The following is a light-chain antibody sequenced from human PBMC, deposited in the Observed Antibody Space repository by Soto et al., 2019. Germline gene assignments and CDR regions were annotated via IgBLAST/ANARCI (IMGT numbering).Light chain of an antibody. Sequence: IQLTQSPSYLSASVGDRINLTCRASQGISSYLAWYQQKPGKAPKLMIYEASTLQSGVPSRFSGSGSGTEFTLTISGLLPEDFATYHCQQLNTLPFTFGQGTRLEIK. CDR1: QGISSY. J-gene: IGKJ5*01. CDR2: EAS. CDR3: QQLNTLPFT. V-gene: IGKV1-9*01.